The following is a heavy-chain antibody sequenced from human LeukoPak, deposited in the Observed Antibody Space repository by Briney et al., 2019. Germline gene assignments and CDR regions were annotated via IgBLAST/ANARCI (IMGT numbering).Heavy chain of an antibody. Sequence: GGSLRLSCAASGFTVSSYGMHWVRQAPGKGLEWVAVISYDGSNKYYADSVKGRFTISRDNSKNTLYLQMNSLRAEDTAVYYCAKSDTAMVRRIYYFDYWGQGTLVTVSS. CDR1: GFTVSSYG. J-gene: IGHJ4*02. V-gene: IGHV3-30*18. CDR3: AKSDTAMVRRIYYFDY. CDR2: ISYDGSNK. D-gene: IGHD5-18*01.